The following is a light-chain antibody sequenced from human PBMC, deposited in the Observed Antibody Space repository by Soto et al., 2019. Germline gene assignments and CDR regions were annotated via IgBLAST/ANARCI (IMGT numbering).Light chain of an antibody. Sequence: QSALTQPASVSGSPGQSITISCTGTSSDIGTYKYVSWYQQHPGKAPKLMIYDVSYRPSGVSDRFSGSKSGNTASLTISGLPAEDEADYYCNSFYVFGTGTKVTVL. CDR2: DVS. CDR3: NSFYV. CDR1: SSDIGTYKY. J-gene: IGLJ1*01. V-gene: IGLV2-14*01.